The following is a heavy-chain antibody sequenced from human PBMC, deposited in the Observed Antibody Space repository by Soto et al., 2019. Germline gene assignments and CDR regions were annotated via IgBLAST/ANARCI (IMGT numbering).Heavy chain of an antibody. CDR1: GFTFSTYW. Sequence: EVQLVESGGGLVQPGGSLRISCAASGFTFSTYWMHWVRQTPGKGLVWVSRINSGGSSTSYADSVKGRFTISRDNAKNTLYLQMNTRSAEDTAVYYCARDDHGDYVADYWGQGTLVTVSS. V-gene: IGHV3-74*01. CDR3: ARDDHGDYVADY. J-gene: IGHJ4*02. D-gene: IGHD4-17*01. CDR2: INSGGSST.